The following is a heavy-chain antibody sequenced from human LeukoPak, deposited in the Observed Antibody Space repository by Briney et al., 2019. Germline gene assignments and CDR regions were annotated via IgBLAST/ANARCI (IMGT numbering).Heavy chain of an antibody. V-gene: IGHV1-46*01. D-gene: IGHD3-10*01. J-gene: IGHJ6*03. CDR2: IIPSDGFT. CDR3: ARNQWFGDYYYMDV. CDR1: GYTFSTYY. Sequence: ASVKVSCKASGYTFSTYYVHWVRQAPGQGLEWMGMIIPSDGFTSYAQKFQGRVTMTRDMSTSTVYMELSSLRSEDTAVYYCARNQWFGDYYYMDVWGKGTTVTVSS.